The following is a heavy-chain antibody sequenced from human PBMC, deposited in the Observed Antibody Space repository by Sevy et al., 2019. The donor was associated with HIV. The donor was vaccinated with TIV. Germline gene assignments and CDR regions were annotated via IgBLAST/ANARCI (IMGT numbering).Heavy chain of an antibody. D-gene: IGHD6-25*01. CDR1: GGSISSGSSY. CDR2: IYPSGRT. Sequence: SETLSLTCTVSGGSISSGSSYWSWIRQPAGKGPEWIGRIYPSGRTNYNPSLESRATRSMDTSKNQFSLKVSSVTAGDTAVYFCARDEASGSFDIWGQGTKVTVSS. CDR3: ARDEASGSFDI. V-gene: IGHV4-61*02. J-gene: IGHJ3*02.